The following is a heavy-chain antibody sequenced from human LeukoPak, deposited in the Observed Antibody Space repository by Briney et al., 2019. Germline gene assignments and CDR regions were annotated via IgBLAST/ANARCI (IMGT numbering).Heavy chain of an antibody. V-gene: IGHV3-21*01. CDR3: ARDNGDVVAPLLDV. J-gene: IGHJ6*04. CDR2: ITSSSTYI. Sequence: PGGSLRLSCAASGFTFSDYAMNWVRQAPGKGLEGVSSITSSSTYIYYADSLKGRFTISRDDAKNSLYLQMNSLRAEDTAVYYCARDNGDVVAPLLDVWGKGTTVTISS. D-gene: IGHD2-21*01. CDR1: GFTFSDYA.